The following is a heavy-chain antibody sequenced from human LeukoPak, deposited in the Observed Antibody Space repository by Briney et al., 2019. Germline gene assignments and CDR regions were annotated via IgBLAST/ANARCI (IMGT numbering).Heavy chain of an antibody. Sequence: GASVKVSCKASGGTFSTFPISWVRQAPGQGLEWIGGIIPIFGPNYAQKFQGRATISADLATATAYMELSSLRSEDTAVYYCARVGGCIAAAGPTCVTNWFDPWGQGTLVTVSS. CDR2: IIPIFGP. V-gene: IGHV1-69*13. CDR1: GGTFSTFP. CDR3: ARVGGCIAAAGPTCVTNWFDP. D-gene: IGHD6-13*01. J-gene: IGHJ5*02.